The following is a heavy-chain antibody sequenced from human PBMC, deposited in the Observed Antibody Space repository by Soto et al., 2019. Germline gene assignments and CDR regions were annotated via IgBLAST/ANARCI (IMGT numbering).Heavy chain of an antibody. V-gene: IGHV3-23*01. Sequence: SLRLSCAASGFTFSSYAMSWVRQAPGKGLEWVSAISGSGGSTYYADSVKGRFTISRDTSTSTVYMELGSLRSDDTAVYYCATTGGDCTQAVCYDYWGQGTLVTVSS. J-gene: IGHJ4*02. CDR3: ATTGGDCTQAVCYDY. D-gene: IGHD2-8*01. CDR2: ISGSGGST. CDR1: GFTFSSYA.